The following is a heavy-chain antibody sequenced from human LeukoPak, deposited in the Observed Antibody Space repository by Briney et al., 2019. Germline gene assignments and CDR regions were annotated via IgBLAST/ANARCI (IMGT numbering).Heavy chain of an antibody. CDR2: IFSTGST. J-gene: IGHJ6*02. Sequence: SETLSLTCTVSGGSMSSYYWGWIRQPPGKQLGWIAYIFSTGSTNYNPSLKSRVTISVDTSKNQFSLKLSSVTAADTAVYYCARYIVVDYYYGMDVWGQGTTVTVSS. V-gene: IGHV4-59*08. CDR3: ARYIVVDYYYGMDV. CDR1: GGSMSSYY. D-gene: IGHD2-2*01.